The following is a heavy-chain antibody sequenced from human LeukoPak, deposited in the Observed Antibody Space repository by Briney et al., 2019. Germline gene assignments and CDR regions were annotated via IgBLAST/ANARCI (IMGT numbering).Heavy chain of an antibody. CDR2: ISWNSGSI. Sequence: PGRSLRLSCAASGSTFDDYAMHWVRQAPGKGLEWVSGISWNSGSIGYADSVKGRFTISRDNAKNSLYLQMNSLRAEDTALYYCAKDMGVITMVRVFDYWGQGTLVTVSS. CDR3: AKDMGVITMVRVFDY. J-gene: IGHJ4*02. V-gene: IGHV3-9*01. CDR1: GSTFDDYA. D-gene: IGHD3-10*01.